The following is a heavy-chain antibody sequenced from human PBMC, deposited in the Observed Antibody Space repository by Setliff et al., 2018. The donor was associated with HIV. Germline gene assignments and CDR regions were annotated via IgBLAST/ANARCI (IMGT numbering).Heavy chain of an antibody. Sequence: GASVKVSCKASGYTFTSYDFNWVRQATGQGLEWMGWMNPNSGNTGYAQKFQGRVTMTRNTSISTAYMELSSLKSEDTAVYYCARVIPDYGDYYFDYWGQGTLVTVSS. CDR1: GYTFTSYD. D-gene: IGHD4-17*01. CDR2: MNPNSGNT. V-gene: IGHV1-8*02. CDR3: ARVIPDYGDYYFDY. J-gene: IGHJ4*02.